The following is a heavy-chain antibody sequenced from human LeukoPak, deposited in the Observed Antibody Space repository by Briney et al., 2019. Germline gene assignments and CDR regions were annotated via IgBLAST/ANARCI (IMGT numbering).Heavy chain of an antibody. J-gene: IGHJ6*03. D-gene: IGHD1-1*01. CDR3: ARVNNWSDGPMDV. CDR2: IIPILGTA. Sequence: SVKVSCKASGGTFSSYAISWVRQAPGQGLEWMGGIIPILGTANYAQKFQGRVTITADESTSTAYMELSSLRSEDTAVYYCARVNNWSDGPMDVWGKGTTVTVSS. V-gene: IGHV1-69*13. CDR1: GGTFSSYA.